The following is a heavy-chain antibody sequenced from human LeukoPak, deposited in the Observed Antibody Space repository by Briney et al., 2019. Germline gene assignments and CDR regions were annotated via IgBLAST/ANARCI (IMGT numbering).Heavy chain of an antibody. CDR1: GFTFSSCA. J-gene: IGHJ3*02. CDR3: AKDISGWYGSFAFDI. Sequence: GRSLRLSCAASGFTFSSCAMSWVRQAPGKGLEWVSAISGSGGSTYYADSVKGRFTISRDNSKNTLYLQMNSLRAEDTAVYYCAKDISGWYGSFAFDIWGQGTMVTVSS. D-gene: IGHD6-19*01. V-gene: IGHV3-23*01. CDR2: ISGSGGST.